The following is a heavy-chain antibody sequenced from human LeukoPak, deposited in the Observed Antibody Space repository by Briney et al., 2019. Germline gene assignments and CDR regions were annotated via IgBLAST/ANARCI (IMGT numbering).Heavy chain of an antibody. D-gene: IGHD4-23*01. CDR1: GGSISSSGYY. CDR2: IYYSGSP. CDR3: ARVLPDLRWDYGMDV. V-gene: IGHV4-31*03. J-gene: IGHJ6*02. Sequence: SQTLSPTCTVSGGSISSSGYYWSWIRQHPGKGLEWIGYIYYSGSPYYNPSLKSRVTISADTSKNQFSLKVSSVTAADTAVYYCARVLPDLRWDYGMDVWGQGTTVTVSS.